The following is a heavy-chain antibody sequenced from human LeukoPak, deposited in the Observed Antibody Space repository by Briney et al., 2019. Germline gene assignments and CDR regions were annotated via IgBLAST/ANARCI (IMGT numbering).Heavy chain of an antibody. Sequence: SQTLSLTCTVSGGSISSGDYYWSWIRQPPGKGLEWIGEINHSGSTNYNPSLKSRVTISVDTSKNQFSLKLSSVTAADTAVYYCARANDYVWGSYRYLYYMDVWGKGTTVTVSS. CDR1: GGSISSGDYY. V-gene: IGHV4-30-4*08. D-gene: IGHD3-16*02. CDR3: ARANDYVWGSYRYLYYMDV. J-gene: IGHJ6*03. CDR2: INHSGST.